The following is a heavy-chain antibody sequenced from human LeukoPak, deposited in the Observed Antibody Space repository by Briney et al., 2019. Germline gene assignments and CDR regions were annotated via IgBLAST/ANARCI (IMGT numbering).Heavy chain of an antibody. CDR1: GGSISSGSYY. D-gene: IGHD3-9*01. CDR2: IYTSGST. V-gene: IGHV4-61*02. Sequence: SETLSLTCTVSGGSISSGSYYWSWIRQPAGKGLEWIGRIYTSGSTNYNPSLKSRVTISVDTSKNQFSLKLSSVTAADTAVYYCARSSDILTGNWFDPWGQGTLVTVSS. J-gene: IGHJ5*02. CDR3: ARSSDILTGNWFDP.